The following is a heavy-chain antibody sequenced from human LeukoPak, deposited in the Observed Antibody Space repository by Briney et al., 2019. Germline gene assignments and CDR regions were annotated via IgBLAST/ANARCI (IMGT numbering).Heavy chain of an antibody. CDR2: VHLDGRT. D-gene: IGHD3-3*01. Sequence: PSETLSLTCAVYGGSFSGYYWSWIRQPPGKGLEWIGEVHLDGRTNYNPSLKSRLIMSVDLSENHISLKLTSVTAADTAVYYCAREGGFYRPLDYSGQGTLVTVSS. CDR3: AREGGFYRPLDY. CDR1: GGSFSGYY. V-gene: IGHV4-34*10. J-gene: IGHJ4*02.